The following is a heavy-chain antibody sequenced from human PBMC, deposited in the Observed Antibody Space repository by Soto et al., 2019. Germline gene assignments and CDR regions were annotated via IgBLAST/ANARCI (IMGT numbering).Heavy chain of an antibody. CDR3: ARVLWHSSGWYGYY. CDR1: GYTFTSYD. V-gene: IGHV1-8*01. CDR2: MNPHSGNT. D-gene: IGHD6-19*01. Sequence: QVQLVQSGAEVKKPGASVKVSCKASGYTFTSYDINWVRQATGQGLEWMGWMNPHSGNTGYAQKFQGRVTMTRNTSIRTPYMELSSLRSEDTAVYYCARVLWHSSGWYGYYWGQGTLVTVSS. J-gene: IGHJ4*02.